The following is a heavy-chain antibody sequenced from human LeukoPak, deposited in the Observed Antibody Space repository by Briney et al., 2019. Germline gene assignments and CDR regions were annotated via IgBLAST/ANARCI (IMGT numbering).Heavy chain of an antibody. J-gene: IGHJ3*02. D-gene: IGHD5-24*01. V-gene: IGHV1-69*13. CDR2: IIPIFGTA. Sequence: GASVKVSCKASGGTFSSYAISWVRQAPGQGLEWMGGIIPIFGTANYAQKFQGRVTITADESTSTAYMELSSLRSGDTAVYYCARGLDGYSTDDAFDIWGQGTMVTVSS. CDR3: ARGLDGYSTDDAFDI. CDR1: GGTFSSYA.